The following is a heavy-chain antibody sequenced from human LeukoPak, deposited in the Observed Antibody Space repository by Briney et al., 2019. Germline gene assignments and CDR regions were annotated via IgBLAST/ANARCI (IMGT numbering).Heavy chain of an antibody. V-gene: IGHV1-46*01. CDR2: INPSGGST. Sequence: ASVKVSCKASGYTFTTYYVHWVRQAPGQGLEWMGIINPSGGSTTYAQKFRGRLTMTRDMSTSTVYMELRSLRSDDTAVYYCARGLDSSGYFAPCGYWGQGTLVTVSS. CDR3: ARGLDSSGYFAPCGY. J-gene: IGHJ4*02. CDR1: GYTFTTYY. D-gene: IGHD3-22*01.